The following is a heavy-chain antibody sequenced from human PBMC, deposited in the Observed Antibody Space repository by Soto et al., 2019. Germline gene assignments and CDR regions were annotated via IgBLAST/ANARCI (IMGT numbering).Heavy chain of an antibody. Sequence: GGSLRLSCAASGFTFSSYAMSWVRQAPGKGLEWVSAISGSGGRTYYAGSVKGRFTISRDDSKNTLYLQMNSLRAEDTAVYYCASPFSPLRWIDYWGQGTLVTVS. CDR2: ISGSGGRT. D-gene: IGHD2-2*03. V-gene: IGHV3-23*01. J-gene: IGHJ4*02. CDR1: GFTFSSYA. CDR3: ASPFSPLRWIDY.